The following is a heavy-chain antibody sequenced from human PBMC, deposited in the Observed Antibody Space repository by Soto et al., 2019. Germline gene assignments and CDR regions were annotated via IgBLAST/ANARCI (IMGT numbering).Heavy chain of an antibody. D-gene: IGHD3-3*01. V-gene: IGHV4-39*01. CDR2: IYYSGST. CDR1: GGSISSSSYY. Sequence: QLQLQESGPGLVKPSETLSLTCTVSGGSISSSSYYWGWIRQPPGKGLEWIGSIYYSGSTYYNPSLKSRVTISVDTSKNQFSLKLSSVTAADTAVYYCASLDVLRFLEEWVGWFDPWGQGTLVTVSS. CDR3: ASLDVLRFLEEWVGWFDP. J-gene: IGHJ5*02.